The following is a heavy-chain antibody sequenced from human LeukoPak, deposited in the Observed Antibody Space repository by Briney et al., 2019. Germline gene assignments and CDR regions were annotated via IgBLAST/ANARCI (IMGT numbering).Heavy chain of an antibody. CDR3: ARDAAIYDTGAYYYLW. J-gene: IGHJ4*02. D-gene: IGHD3-22*01. V-gene: IGHV1-69*01. CDR2: IIRIFGTA. CDR1: GGTFSRYA. Sequence: SVKVSCKASGGTFSRYAISWVRQAPGQGLEWMGGIIRIFGTANYAQKFQGRVTITADESSNTAYMELNSLRSEDTAIYYCARDAAIYDTGAYYYLWWGQGTLVTVSS.